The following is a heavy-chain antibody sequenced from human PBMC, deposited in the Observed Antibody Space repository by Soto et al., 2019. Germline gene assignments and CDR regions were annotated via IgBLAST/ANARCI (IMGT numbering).Heavy chain of an antibody. Sequence: PGGSLRLSCAASGFTFSSYWMSWVRQAPGKGLEWVANIKQDGSKKYYVDSVKGRFTISRDDAKNSLYLQMNSLRAEDTAVYYCARSKETYDILTGYFNDDFDIWGQGTMVTVS. CDR2: IKQDGSKK. CDR1: GFTFSSYW. V-gene: IGHV3-7*01. J-gene: IGHJ3*02. CDR3: ARSKETYDILTGYFNDDFDI. D-gene: IGHD3-9*01.